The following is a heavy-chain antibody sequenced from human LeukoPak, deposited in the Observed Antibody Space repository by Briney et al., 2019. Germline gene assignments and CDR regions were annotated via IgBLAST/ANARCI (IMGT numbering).Heavy chain of an antibody. CDR3: APCLGPDRVEMDTPRGPLAEYFQQ. D-gene: IGHD5-24*01. CDR1: GYALTEFS. Sequence: SVKVSCKVSGYALTEFSMHWVRQAPGKGLEWMGGFDPEDAETIYARKFQSRVTMTEDTSTDTTYMELSSLRSEDTAVYYCAPCLGPDRVEMDTPRGPLAEYFQQWGQGTLVTVSS. J-gene: IGHJ1*01. CDR2: FDPEDAET. V-gene: IGHV1-24*01.